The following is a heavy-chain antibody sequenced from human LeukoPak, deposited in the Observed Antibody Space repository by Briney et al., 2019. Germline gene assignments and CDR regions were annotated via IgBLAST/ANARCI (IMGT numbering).Heavy chain of an antibody. CDR2: ISRGTTYI. Sequence: GGSLRLSCAASGFTFSSHSMNWVRQAPGKGLEWVSSISRGTTYIYYADSVKGRFTISRDSTKNSLYLQMNSLRAEDTAVYYCASRLPYSSTWFNDPIDYWGQGTLVTVSS. CDR3: ASRLPYSSTWFNDPIDY. J-gene: IGHJ4*02. CDR1: GFTFSSHS. D-gene: IGHD6-13*01. V-gene: IGHV3-21*01.